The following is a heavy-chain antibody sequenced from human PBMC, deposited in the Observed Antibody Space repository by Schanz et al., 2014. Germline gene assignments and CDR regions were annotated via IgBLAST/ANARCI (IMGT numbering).Heavy chain of an antibody. CDR1: GFTFTGHW. CDR2: IKEDGSKK. J-gene: IGHJ4*02. V-gene: IGHV3-7*01. D-gene: IGHD3-22*01. CDR3: VRAGYETTGYYHLESWVGDYFDS. Sequence: VQLVESGGGVVQPGGSLRLSCAASGFTFTGHWMSWVRQAPGKGLEWVANIKEDGSKKYYVDSVRGRFTISRDNSKNMVYLQMNSLRAEDTAVYYCVRAGYETTGYYHLESWVGDYFDSWGQGALVTVSS.